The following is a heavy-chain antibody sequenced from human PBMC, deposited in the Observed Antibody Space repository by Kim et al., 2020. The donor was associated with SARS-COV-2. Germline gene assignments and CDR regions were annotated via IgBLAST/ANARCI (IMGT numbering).Heavy chain of an antibody. CDR1: GGSISSGGFY. Sequence: SETLSLTCTVSGGSISSGGFYWSWIRQHPGKGLEWIGYIYTGGSTSYNPSLKSRITMSVDTSKNQFSLKVSSMTATDTAIYYCARGRDYGANTEDYWGSGTLVTVSS. J-gene: IGHJ4*02. V-gene: IGHV4-31*03. CDR2: IYTGGST. D-gene: IGHD4-17*01. CDR3: ARGRDYGANTEDY.